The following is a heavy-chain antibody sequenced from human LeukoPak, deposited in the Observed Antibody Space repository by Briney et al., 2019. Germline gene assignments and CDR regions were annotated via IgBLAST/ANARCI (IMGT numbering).Heavy chain of an antibody. V-gene: IGHV3-30*18. CDR1: GFTFSSYG. Sequence: PGGSLRLSCAASGFTFSSYGIHWVRQAPGKGLEWVAVISYDGSNKYYADSVKGRFTISRDNSKNTLYLQMNSLRAEDTAVYYCAKDAAGVTGYWGQGTLVTVSS. CDR2: ISYDGSNK. CDR3: AKDAAGVTGY. J-gene: IGHJ4*02. D-gene: IGHD2-8*02.